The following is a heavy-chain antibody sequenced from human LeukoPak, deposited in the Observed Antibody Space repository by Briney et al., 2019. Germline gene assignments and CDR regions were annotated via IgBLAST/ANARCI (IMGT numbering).Heavy chain of an antibody. CDR3: AKDTTPPKVGLDP. CDR2: LYSDGNT. J-gene: IGHJ5*02. Sequence: PGGSLRLSCAASGFTVITNDMTWVRQPPGKGLEWVSVLYSDGNTKYADSVKGRFTISRDNSKNTLYLQMNSLRAEDTAVYYCAKDTTPPKVGLDPWGQGTLVTVSS. V-gene: IGHV3-53*05. D-gene: IGHD1-26*01. CDR1: GFTVITND.